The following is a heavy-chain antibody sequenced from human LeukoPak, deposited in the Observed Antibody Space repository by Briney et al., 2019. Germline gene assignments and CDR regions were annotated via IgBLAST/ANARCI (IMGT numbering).Heavy chain of an antibody. Sequence: GASVKVSCKASGYTFTGYYMHWVRQAPGQGLEWMGWINPNSGGTDYAQKFQGRVTMTRDTSISTAYMELSRLRSDDTAVYYCARDRSLTMIVVGNRPDAFDIWGQGTMVTVSS. D-gene: IGHD3-22*01. V-gene: IGHV1-2*02. CDR1: GYTFTGYY. J-gene: IGHJ3*02. CDR3: ARDRSLTMIVVGNRPDAFDI. CDR2: INPNSGGT.